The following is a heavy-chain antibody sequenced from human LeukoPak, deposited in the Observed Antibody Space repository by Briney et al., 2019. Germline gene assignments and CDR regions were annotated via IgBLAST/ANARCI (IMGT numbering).Heavy chain of an antibody. J-gene: IGHJ4*02. CDR2: IYYSGST. CDR1: GGSISSSSYY. Sequence: SETVSLTCTVSGGSISSSSYYWGWIRQPPGKGLDWIGSIYYSGSTYYNPSLKSRVTISVDTSKNQFSLKLSSVTAADTAVYYCARHNGVGAYYFDYWGQGTLVTVSS. V-gene: IGHV4-39*01. CDR3: ARHNGVGAYYFDY. D-gene: IGHD1-26*01.